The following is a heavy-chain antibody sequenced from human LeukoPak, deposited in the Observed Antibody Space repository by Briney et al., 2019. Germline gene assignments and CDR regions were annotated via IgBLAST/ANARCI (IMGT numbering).Heavy chain of an antibody. V-gene: IGHV4-34*01. CDR2: INHSEST. CDR3: ARGRLHYDFWSGYYTPNWFDP. D-gene: IGHD3-3*01. J-gene: IGHJ5*02. CDR1: GGSFSGYY. Sequence: SETLSLTCAVYGGSFSGYYWSWIRQPPGKGLEWIGEINHSESTNYNPSLKSRVTISVDTSKNQFSLKLSSVTAADTAVYYCARGRLHYDFWSGYYTPNWFDPWGQGTLVTVSS.